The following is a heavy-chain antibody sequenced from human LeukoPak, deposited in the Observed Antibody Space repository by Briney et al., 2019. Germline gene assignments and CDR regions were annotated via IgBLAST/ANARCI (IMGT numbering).Heavy chain of an antibody. CDR2: IYSGGST. J-gene: IGHJ3*02. V-gene: IGHV3-53*05. Sequence: GGSLRLSCAASGFTVSSNYMSWVRQAPGKGLEWVSVIYSGGSTYYADSVKGRFTISRDNSKNTLYLQMNSLRAEDTAVYYCARERDYGGNRTYAFDIWGQGTMVTVSS. D-gene: IGHD4-23*01. CDR1: GFTVSSNY. CDR3: ARERDYGGNRTYAFDI.